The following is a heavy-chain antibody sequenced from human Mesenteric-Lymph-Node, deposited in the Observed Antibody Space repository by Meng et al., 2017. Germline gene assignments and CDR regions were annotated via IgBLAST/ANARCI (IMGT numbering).Heavy chain of an antibody. CDR3: AGLDYYDSSGYTY. D-gene: IGHD3-22*01. V-gene: IGHV4-59*12. CDR1: GGSISSYY. Sequence: SETLSLTCTVSGGSISSYYWSWIRQPPGKGLEWIGYIYYSGSTYYNPSLKSRVTISVDTSKNQFSLKLSSVTAADTAVYYCAGLDYYDSSGYTYWGQGTLVTVSS. J-gene: IGHJ4*02. CDR2: IYYSGST.